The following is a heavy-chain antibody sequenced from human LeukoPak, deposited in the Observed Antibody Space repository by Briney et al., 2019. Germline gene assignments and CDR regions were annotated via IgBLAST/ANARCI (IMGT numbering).Heavy chain of an antibody. CDR2: ISPSGDIK. V-gene: IGHV3-23*01. J-gene: IGHJ6*04. CDR1: GFTFSNHG. CDR3: ASDPRDGGQNV. D-gene: IGHD5-24*01. Sequence: PGGTLRLSCATSGFTFSNHGMNWVRQAPGKGLEWVSGISPSGDIKYYADSVKGRFTISRDNSKNTLYLQMNSLRPEDSAVYFCASDPRDGGQNVWGKGTTVTVSS.